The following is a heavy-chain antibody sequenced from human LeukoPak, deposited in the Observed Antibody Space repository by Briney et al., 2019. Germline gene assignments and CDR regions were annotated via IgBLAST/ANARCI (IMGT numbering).Heavy chain of an antibody. CDR3: ARDGQEMATAYYYYYMDV. CDR1: GFTFSSYA. D-gene: IGHD5-24*01. V-gene: IGHV3-64*01. CDR2: ISSNGGST. J-gene: IGHJ6*03. Sequence: PGGSLRLSCAASGFTFSSYAMHWVRQAPGKGLEYVSAISSNGGSTYYANSVKGRFTISRDNSKNTLYLQMGSLRAEDMAVYYCARDGQEMATAYYYYYMDVWGKGTTVTVSS.